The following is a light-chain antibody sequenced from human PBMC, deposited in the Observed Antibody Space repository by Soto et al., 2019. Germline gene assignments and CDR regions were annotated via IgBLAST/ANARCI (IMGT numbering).Light chain of an antibody. J-gene: IGKJ1*01. Sequence: EIVVKQSPATLSVSPGERVTLSCRASQSVSSSLAWYQQRPGQAPRLLIYDTSTRAAGIAARFSGSGSGTEFTLTISSLQSEDSAVYYCQQYVHWPPGAFGQGTTVEIK. CDR3: QQYVHWPPGA. CDR2: DTS. CDR1: QSVSSS. V-gene: IGKV3-15*01.